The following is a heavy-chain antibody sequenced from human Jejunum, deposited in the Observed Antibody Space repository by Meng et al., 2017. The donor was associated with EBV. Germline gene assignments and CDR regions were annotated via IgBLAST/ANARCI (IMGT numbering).Heavy chain of an antibody. D-gene: IGHD2-15*01. CDR3: ARRDSRGGFYDS. CDR2: SNSDETSI. V-gene: IGHV3-74*01. CDR1: GFTLSDYW. Sequence: EVQLGESGGGLVQPGGSLRLSCVVSGFTLSDYWMHWVRQVPGKGLLWVSRSNSDETSISYAESVKGRFSMSRDNAKNTLFLQMNSLTVEDTAVYYCARRDSRGGFYDSWGQGTLVTVSS. J-gene: IGHJ4*02.